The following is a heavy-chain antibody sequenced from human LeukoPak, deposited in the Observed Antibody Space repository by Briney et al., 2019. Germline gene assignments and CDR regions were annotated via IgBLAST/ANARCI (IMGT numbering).Heavy chain of an antibody. CDR2: LNSDGSMT. D-gene: IGHD2-2*01. V-gene: IGHV3-74*01. Sequence: GGSLRLSCAASGFTFSRNWMHWVRQAPGKGLVWVSRLNSDGSMTFYADSVKGRFTISRDNAKNSLYLQMNSLTAEDTAVYYCVGPPCLRGGYCSTNSWGQGTLVTVDS. J-gene: IGHJ4*02. CDR1: GFTFSRNW. CDR3: VGPPCLRGGYCSTNS.